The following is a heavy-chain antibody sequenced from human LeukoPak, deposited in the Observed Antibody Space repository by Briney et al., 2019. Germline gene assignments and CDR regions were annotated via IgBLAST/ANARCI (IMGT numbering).Heavy chain of an antibody. CDR2: IKQDGSEE. D-gene: IGHD6-6*01. Sequence: GGSLRLSCTASGFTFSSYWMSWVRQAPGKGLEWVANIKQDGSEEYYVDSVKGRFTISRDNAKNSLYLQMNSLRAEDTAVYYCARGLGSRSGAGDYWGQGAPVTVSS. CDR3: ARGLGSRSGAGDY. CDR1: GFTFSSYW. J-gene: IGHJ4*02. V-gene: IGHV3-7*01.